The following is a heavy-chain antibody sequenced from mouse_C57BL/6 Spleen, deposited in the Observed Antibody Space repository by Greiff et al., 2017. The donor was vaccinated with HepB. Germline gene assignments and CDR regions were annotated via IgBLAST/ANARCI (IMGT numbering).Heavy chain of an antibody. D-gene: IGHD2-3*01. J-gene: IGHJ4*01. CDR1: GFTFSDYG. Sequence: EVQLVESGGGLVKPGGSLKLSCAASGFTFSDYGMHWVRQAPEKGLEWVAYISSGSSTIYYADTVKGRFTISRDNAKNTLFLQMTSLRSEDTAMYYCARTGWLLLNAMDYWGQGTSVTVSS. V-gene: IGHV5-17*01. CDR2: ISSGSSTI. CDR3: ARTGWLLLNAMDY.